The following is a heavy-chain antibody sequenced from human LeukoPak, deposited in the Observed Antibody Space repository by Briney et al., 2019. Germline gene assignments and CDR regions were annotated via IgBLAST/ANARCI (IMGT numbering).Heavy chain of an antibody. D-gene: IGHD2-15*01. CDR3: ARDPDLVVGNWFDP. CDR1: VGTFSSYA. J-gene: IGHJ5*02. Sequence: SVKVSCKASVGTFSSYAISWVRQAPGQGLEWMGGIIPIFGTANYAQKFQGRVTITADESTSTAYMELSSLRSEDTAVYYCARDPDLVVGNWFDPWGQGTLVSASS. V-gene: IGHV1-69*13. CDR2: IIPIFGTA.